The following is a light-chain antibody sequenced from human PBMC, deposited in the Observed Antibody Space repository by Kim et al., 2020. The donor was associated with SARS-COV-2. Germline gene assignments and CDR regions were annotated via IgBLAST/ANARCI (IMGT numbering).Light chain of an antibody. J-gene: IGKJ4*01. Sequence: EIVLTQSPGTLSLSPGERATLSCRASQSVGSNYLAWYQQKPGQAPRLLIYGASSRATGIPDRFSGSGSGTDFTLTISRLEPEDFAVYYCQQYGSSPRALTFGGGTKVDIK. CDR3: QQYGSSPRALT. V-gene: IGKV3-20*01. CDR2: GAS. CDR1: QSVGSNY.